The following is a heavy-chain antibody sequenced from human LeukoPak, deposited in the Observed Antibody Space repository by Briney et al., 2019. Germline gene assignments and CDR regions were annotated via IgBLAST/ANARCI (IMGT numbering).Heavy chain of an antibody. Sequence: SQTLSLTCVVSGDSISSGAYSWSWIRQPPGKGLEWIGYIFHAGSTFYNPSLKSRLTISVDNSKNQFSLRLSSVTAADTAVYYCARELWFANAPGSWLDPWGQGTLVTVSS. V-gene: IGHV4-30-2*01. D-gene: IGHD3-10*01. CDR2: IFHAGST. CDR3: ARELWFANAPGSWLDP. J-gene: IGHJ5*02. CDR1: GDSISSGAYS.